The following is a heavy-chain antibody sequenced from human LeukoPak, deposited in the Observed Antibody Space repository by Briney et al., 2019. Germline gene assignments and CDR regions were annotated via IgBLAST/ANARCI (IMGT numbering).Heavy chain of an antibody. V-gene: IGHV3-23*01. CDR2: ISGSGGST. Sequence: GGPLRLSCAASGFTFSSYAMSWVRQAPGKGLEWVSAISGSGGSTYYADSVKGRFTISRDNPKNTLYLQMNSLRAEDTAVYYCAKARGSGNGGSDYWGQGTLVTVSS. J-gene: IGHJ4*02. CDR3: AKARGSGNGGSDY. CDR1: GFTFSSYA. D-gene: IGHD3-10*01.